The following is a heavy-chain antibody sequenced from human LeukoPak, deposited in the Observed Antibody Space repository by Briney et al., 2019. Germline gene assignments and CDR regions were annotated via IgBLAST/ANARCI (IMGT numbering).Heavy chain of an antibody. CDR1: GGSISSGGYY. CDR2: IYYSGST. Sequence: SETLSLTCTVSGGSISSGGYYWSWIRQHPGKGLEWIGYIYYSGSTYYNPSLKSRVTISVDTSKNQFSLKLSSVTAADTAVYYCARESRFLEWLLPTQNWFDPWGQGTLVTVSS. V-gene: IGHV4-31*03. D-gene: IGHD3-3*01. CDR3: ARESRFLEWLLPTQNWFDP. J-gene: IGHJ5*02.